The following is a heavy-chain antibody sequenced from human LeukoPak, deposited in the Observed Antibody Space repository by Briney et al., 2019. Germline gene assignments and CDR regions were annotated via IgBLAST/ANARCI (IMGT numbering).Heavy chain of an antibody. D-gene: IGHD1-7*01. V-gene: IGHV3-30-3*01. Sequence: GGSLRLSCAASGFTFSDYAMHWVRQAPGKGLEWVAVISKDGSDKYYPGSVRGRFTISRDNSENTIYLQMDSLRAEDTAIYYCARDYWWNYDYWGQGTLVTVSS. J-gene: IGHJ4*02. CDR2: ISKDGSDK. CDR3: ARDYWWNYDY. CDR1: GFTFSDYA.